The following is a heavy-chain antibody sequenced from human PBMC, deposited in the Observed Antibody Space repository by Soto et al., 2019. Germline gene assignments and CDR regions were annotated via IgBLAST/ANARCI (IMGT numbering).Heavy chain of an antibody. V-gene: IGHV3-33*01. Sequence: QVQLVESGGGVVQPGRSLRLSCAASGFTFSSYGMHRVRQAPGKGLEWVAVIWYDGSNKYYADSVKGRFTISRDNSKNTLYLQMNSLRAEDTAVYYCARGVAYSSGWYLWGQGTLVTVSS. CDR1: GFTFSSYG. CDR3: ARGVAYSSGWYL. D-gene: IGHD6-19*01. J-gene: IGHJ4*02. CDR2: IWYDGSNK.